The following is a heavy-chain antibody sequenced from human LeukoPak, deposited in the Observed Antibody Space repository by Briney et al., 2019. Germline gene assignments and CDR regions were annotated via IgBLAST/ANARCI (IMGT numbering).Heavy chain of an antibody. J-gene: IGHJ4*02. CDR1: GFTFSNYA. CDR3: AREDPYDSSGYYTEGFDY. CDR2: INTNSGSI. V-gene: IGHV3-23*01. D-gene: IGHD3-22*01. Sequence: GGSLRLSCAASGFTFSNYAMSWVRQAPGKGPEWVSAINTNSGSIYYTDSVKGRFTTSRDNSKNTLYLQMNSLRAEDTAVYYCAREDPYDSSGYYTEGFDYWGQGTLVTVSS.